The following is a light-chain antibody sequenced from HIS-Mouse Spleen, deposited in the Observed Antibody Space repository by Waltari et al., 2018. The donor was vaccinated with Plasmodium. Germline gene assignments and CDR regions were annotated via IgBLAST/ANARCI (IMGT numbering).Light chain of an antibody. J-gene: IGKJ2*01. CDR2: GAS. CDR3: QQYNNPRTT. Sequence: EIVMTQSQATLSVSPGERATLSCRASQSVSSNLAWYQQKPGQAPRLLIYGASTRATGIPARFSGSGSGTEFTLTISSLQSEDFAVYYCQQYNNPRTTFGQGTKLEIK. V-gene: IGKV3-15*01. CDR1: QSVSSN.